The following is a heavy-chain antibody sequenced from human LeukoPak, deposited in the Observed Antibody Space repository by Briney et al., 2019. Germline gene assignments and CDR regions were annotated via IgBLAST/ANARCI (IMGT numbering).Heavy chain of an antibody. V-gene: IGHV1-69*13. CDR2: IIPIFGTA. D-gene: IGHD3-22*01. Sequence: ASVKVSCKASGGTFSSYAISWVRQAPGQGLEWMGGIIPIFGTANYAQKFQGRVTITADESTSTAYMELSSLRSEDMAVYYCARSVYQVVVIYGMDVWGQGTTVTVSS. J-gene: IGHJ6*02. CDR3: ARSVYQVVVIYGMDV. CDR1: GGTFSSYA.